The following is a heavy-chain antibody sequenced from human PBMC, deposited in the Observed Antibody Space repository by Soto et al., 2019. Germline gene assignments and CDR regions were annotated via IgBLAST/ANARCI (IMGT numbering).Heavy chain of an antibody. CDR2: IRGKANSYAT. CDR3: TRLFDGGNP. Sequence: EVQLVESGGGLVQPGGSLKLSCAASGFIFSDSAMHWVRQASGKGLEWVGRIRGKANSYATAYATSVKGRFTISRDDSKNTAYLEMNSLKTEDTAMYYCTRLFDGGNPWGQGTMDTVSP. CDR1: GFIFSDSA. V-gene: IGHV3-73*02. D-gene: IGHD2-15*01. J-gene: IGHJ3*01.